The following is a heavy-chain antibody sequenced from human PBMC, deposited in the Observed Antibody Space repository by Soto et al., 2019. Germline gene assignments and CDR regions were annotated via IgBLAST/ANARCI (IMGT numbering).Heavy chain of an antibody. J-gene: IGHJ6*02. D-gene: IGHD6-19*01. V-gene: IGHV3-30*18. Sequence: GGSLRLSCAASGFTFSSYGMHWVRQAPGKGLEWVAVISYDGSNKYYADSVKGRFTTSRDNSKNTLYLQMNSLRAEDTAVYYCAKDRIAVAGPDYYYYGMDVWGQGTTVTVSS. CDR3: AKDRIAVAGPDYYYYGMDV. CDR2: ISYDGSNK. CDR1: GFTFSSYG.